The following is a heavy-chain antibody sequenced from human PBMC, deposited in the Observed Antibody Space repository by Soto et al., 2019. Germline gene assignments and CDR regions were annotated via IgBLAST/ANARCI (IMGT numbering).Heavy chain of an antibody. D-gene: IGHD3-22*01. Sequence: GSLRLSCAASGFTFSTYWMSWVRQAPGKGLEWVANIKQDGSEKYYVDSVKGRFTISRDNAKNSLYLQMNSLRAEDTAVYYYESGSYLGAFDTWGQGTMVTVSS. CDR1: GFTFSTYW. J-gene: IGHJ3*02. V-gene: IGHV3-7*03. CDR2: IKQDGSEK. CDR3: ESGSYLGAFDT.